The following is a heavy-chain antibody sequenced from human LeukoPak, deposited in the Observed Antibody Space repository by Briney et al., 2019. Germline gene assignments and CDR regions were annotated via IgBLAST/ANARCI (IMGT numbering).Heavy chain of an antibody. J-gene: IGHJ6*02. CDR3: ARGYEPRQIVVVPAANGVYYYYGMDV. V-gene: IGHV1-8*01. D-gene: IGHD2-2*01. CDR1: GYTFTSYD. CDR2: MNPNSGNT. Sequence: GASVKVSCKASGYTFTSYDINWVRQATGQGLEWMGWMNPNSGNTGYAQKFQGRVTMTRNTSISTAYMELSSLRSEDTAVYYCARGYEPRQIVVVPAANGVYYYYGMDVWGQGTTVTVSS.